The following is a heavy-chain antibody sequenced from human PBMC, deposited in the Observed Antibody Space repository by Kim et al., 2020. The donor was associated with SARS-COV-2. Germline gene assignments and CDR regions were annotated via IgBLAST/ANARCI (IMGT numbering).Heavy chain of an antibody. J-gene: IGHJ6*02. CDR1: GFGFSGYE. CDR2: ITNSGDIM. CDR3: ARDLLGGSGLDV. Sequence: GGSLRLSCAASGFGFSGYEMNWVRQAPGKGLEWISYITNSGDIMYYADSVKGRFTISRDNAKNSLYLQMNSLRAEDTAVYYCARDLLGGSGLDVWGQGATVTVSS. V-gene: IGHV3-48*03. D-gene: IGHD3-16*01.